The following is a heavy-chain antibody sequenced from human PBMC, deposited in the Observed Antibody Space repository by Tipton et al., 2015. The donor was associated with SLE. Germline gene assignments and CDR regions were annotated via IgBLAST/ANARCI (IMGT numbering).Heavy chain of an antibody. V-gene: IGHV4-59*01. Sequence: TLSLTCTVSDGSINTYYWSWIRQPPGKGLEWIGYISYSGSTNYNPSLKSRVTISVDTSENQFSLRLSSVTVADTAVYYCARGCSSITCYYYFYMDVWGKGTTVTVSS. D-gene: IGHD2-2*01. J-gene: IGHJ6*03. CDR1: DGSINTYY. CDR3: ARGCSSITCYYYFYMDV. CDR2: ISYSGST.